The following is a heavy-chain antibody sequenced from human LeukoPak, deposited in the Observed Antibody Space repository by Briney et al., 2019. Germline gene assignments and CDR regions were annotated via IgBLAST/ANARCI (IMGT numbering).Heavy chain of an antibody. CDR2: IWFDGSNQ. CDR3: ARDYYGSGSYYLDY. J-gene: IGHJ4*02. V-gene: IGHV3-33*01. Sequence: GRSLRLSCAASGFTFRSYGMHWVRLAPGKGLEWVAVIWFDGSNQNYADSVKGRFTISRDNSKNTLYLQMNSLRAEDTAVYYCARDYYGSGSYYLDYWGQGTLVTVSS. D-gene: IGHD3-10*01. CDR1: GFTFRSYG.